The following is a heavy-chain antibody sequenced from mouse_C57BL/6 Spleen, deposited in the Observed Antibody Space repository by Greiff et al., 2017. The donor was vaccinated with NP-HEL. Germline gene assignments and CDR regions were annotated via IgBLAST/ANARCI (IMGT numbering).Heavy chain of an antibody. CDR1: GFTFSDYG. CDR2: ISSGSSTI. V-gene: IGHV5-17*01. Sequence: EVQLVESGGGLVKPGGSLKLSCAASGFTFSDYGMHWVRQAPEKGLEWVAYISSGSSTIYYADTVKGRFTISRDNAKNTLFLQMTSLRSEDTAMYYCAREGGGYSFAYWGQGTLVTVSA. CDR3: AREGGGYSFAY. D-gene: IGHD2-3*01. J-gene: IGHJ3*01.